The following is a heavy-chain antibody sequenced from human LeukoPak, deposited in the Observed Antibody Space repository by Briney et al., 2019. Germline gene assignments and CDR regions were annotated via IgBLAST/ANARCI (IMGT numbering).Heavy chain of an antibody. CDR1: GFTFSGSA. Sequence: PGGSLRLSCAASGFTFSGSAMHWVRQASGKGLEWVGRIRSKANSYATVYAASVKGRFTISRDDSKNTAYLQMNSLKTEDMAVYYCTTNWNDVLNSWGQGTLVTVSS. CDR3: TTNWNDVLNS. D-gene: IGHD1-20*01. V-gene: IGHV3-73*01. CDR2: IRSKANSYAT. J-gene: IGHJ4*02.